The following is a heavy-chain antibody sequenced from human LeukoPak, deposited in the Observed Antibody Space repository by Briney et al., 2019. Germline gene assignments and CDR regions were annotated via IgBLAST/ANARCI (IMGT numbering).Heavy chain of an antibody. J-gene: IGHJ4*02. V-gene: IGHV3-7*01. CDR2: IKPDGSEK. CDR3: ARVNDFWSGYYKYYFDY. D-gene: IGHD3-3*01. Sequence: GGSLRLSCAASGFTFSSYWMSWVRQAPGKGLEWVANIKPDGSEKYYVDSVKGRFTISRDNAKNSLYLQMNSLRAEDTAVYYCARVNDFWSGYYKYYFDYWGQGTLVTVSS. CDR1: GFTFSSYW.